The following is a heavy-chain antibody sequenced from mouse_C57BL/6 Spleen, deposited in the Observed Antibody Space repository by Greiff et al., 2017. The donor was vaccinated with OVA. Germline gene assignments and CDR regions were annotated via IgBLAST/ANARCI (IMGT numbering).Heavy chain of an antibody. CDR2: IDPNSGGT. CDR1: GYTFTSYW. D-gene: IGHD2-3*01. Sequence: QVQLQQPGAELVKPGASVKPSCKASGYTFTSYWMHWVKQRPGRGLEWIGRIDPNSGGTKYNEKFKSKATLTVDKPSSTAYMQLSSLTSEDSAVDYCARYEGPQDYYAMDDWGQGTSVTVAS. CDR3: ARYEGPQDYYAMDD. V-gene: IGHV1-72*01. J-gene: IGHJ4*01.